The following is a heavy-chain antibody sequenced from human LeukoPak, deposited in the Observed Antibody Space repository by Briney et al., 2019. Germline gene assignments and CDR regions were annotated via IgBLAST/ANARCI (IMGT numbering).Heavy chain of an antibody. CDR1: GFTFSSYA. D-gene: IGHD5/OR15-5a*01. J-gene: IGHJ4*02. CDR3: ARESVSTAFDY. Sequence: GRSLRLSCAASGFTFSSYAMHWVRQAPGKGLEWVAVISYDGSNKYYADSVKGRFTISRDSSKNTLYLQMNSLRAEDTAVYYCARESVSTAFDYWGQGTQVTVSS. V-gene: IGHV3-30*14. CDR2: ISYDGSNK.